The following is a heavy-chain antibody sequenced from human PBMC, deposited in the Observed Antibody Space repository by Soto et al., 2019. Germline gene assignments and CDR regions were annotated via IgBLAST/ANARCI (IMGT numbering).Heavy chain of an antibody. CDR1: GFTFGDYA. V-gene: IGHV3-49*04. CDR2: IRNHSYSGRL. J-gene: IGHJ5*02. D-gene: IGHD1-26*01. Sequence: DVQLVESGGGLVQPGRSLRLACTTSGFTFGDYAISWVRQAPGKGLEWVGLIRNHSYSGRLEYAASVKDRFIVSRDDFKSVAYLQMNSLKNGDSAVYFCTRAEGPETAYFSDAWGQGTQVPVSS. CDR3: TRAEGPETAYFSDA.